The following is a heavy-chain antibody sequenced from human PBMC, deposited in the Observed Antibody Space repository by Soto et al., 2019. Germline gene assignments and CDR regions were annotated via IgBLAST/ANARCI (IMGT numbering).Heavy chain of an antibody. V-gene: IGHV3-23*01. J-gene: IGHJ4*02. CDR3: AKVSIVVPAAMEVYFDY. CDR1: GFTFSSYA. D-gene: IGHD2-2*01. CDR2: ISGSGGST. Sequence: EVQLLESGGGLVQPGGSLRLSCAASGFTFSSYAMSWVRQAPGKGLEWVSAISGSGGSTYYADSVKGRFTISRDNSKNTLYLQMNSLRAEDTAVYYCAKVSIVVPAAMEVYFDYWGQGTLVTVSS.